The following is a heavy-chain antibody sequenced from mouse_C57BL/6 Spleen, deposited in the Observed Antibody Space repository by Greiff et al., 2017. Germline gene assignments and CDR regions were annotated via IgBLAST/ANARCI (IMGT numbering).Heavy chain of an antibody. CDR3: ASAYGSSDHYAMAY. V-gene: IGHV1-69*01. D-gene: IGHD1-1*01. Sequence: QVQLQQPGAELVMPGASVKLSCKASGYTFTSYWMHWVKQRPGQGLEWIGEIDPSDSYTNYNQKFKGKSTLTVDKSSSTAYMQLSSLTSEDSAVYYCASAYGSSDHYAMAYWGQGTSVTVSS. CDR2: IDPSDSYT. CDR1: GYTFTSYW. J-gene: IGHJ4*01.